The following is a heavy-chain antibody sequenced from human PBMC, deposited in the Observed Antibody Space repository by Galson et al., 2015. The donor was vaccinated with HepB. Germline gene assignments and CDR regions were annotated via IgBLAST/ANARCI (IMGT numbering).Heavy chain of an antibody. CDR3: AREYQAGPGGYYYYYYGMDV. J-gene: IGHJ6*02. D-gene: IGHD3-10*01. CDR1: GFTFSSYS. Sequence: SLRLSCAASGFTFSSYSMNWVRQAPGKGLEWVSYISSSSSTIYYADSVKGRFTISRDNAKNSLYLQMNSLRDEDTAVYYCAREYQAGPGGYYYYYYGMDVWGQGTTVTVSS. V-gene: IGHV3-48*02. CDR2: ISSSSSTI.